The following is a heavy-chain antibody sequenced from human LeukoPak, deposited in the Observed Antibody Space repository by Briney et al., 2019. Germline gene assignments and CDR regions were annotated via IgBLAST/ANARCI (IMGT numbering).Heavy chain of an antibody. J-gene: IGHJ4*02. CDR3: ARVVLTGDYFDY. Sequence: ASVKVSCKASGYTFTNYGISWVRQAPGQGLEWMGWISAYNGNTNYAQKLQGRVTMTTDRSTSTAYMELRSLRSDDTAVYYCARVVLTGDYFDYWGQGTQVTVSS. CDR1: GYTFTNYG. CDR2: ISAYNGNT. D-gene: IGHD7-27*01. V-gene: IGHV1-18*01.